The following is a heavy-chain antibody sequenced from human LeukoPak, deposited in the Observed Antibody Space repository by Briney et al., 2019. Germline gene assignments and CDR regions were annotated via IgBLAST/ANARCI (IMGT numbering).Heavy chain of an antibody. Sequence: PGGSLRLSCVASGFTLSSYNINWVRQVPGKGLEWVSSISSSSSYIYHADSVKGRFTISRDNAKNSLYLQMNSLRAEDTAVYYSARDTMTPYFLDVWGKGTTVTISS. CDR3: ARDTMTPYFLDV. J-gene: IGHJ6*03. V-gene: IGHV3-21*01. CDR2: ISSSSSYI. D-gene: IGHD2-2*01. CDR1: GFTLSSYN.